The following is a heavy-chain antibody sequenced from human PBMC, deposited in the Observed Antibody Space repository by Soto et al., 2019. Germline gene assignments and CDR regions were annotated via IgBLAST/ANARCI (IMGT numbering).Heavy chain of an antibody. J-gene: IGHJ4*02. CDR2: ISGSGDTT. D-gene: IGHD6-13*01. CDR3: AKADYSYSWAPGDY. V-gene: IGHV3-23*01. Sequence: EVQVLESGGGLIQPGGSLRLSCLFSRLTFSSNALNWVGQAPGEGLEWVSSISGSGDTTYYADSVKGRFTISRDNSKNTLYLQMNSLRVEDTALYYCAKADYSYSWAPGDYWGQGTLVTVSS. CDR1: RLTFSSNA.